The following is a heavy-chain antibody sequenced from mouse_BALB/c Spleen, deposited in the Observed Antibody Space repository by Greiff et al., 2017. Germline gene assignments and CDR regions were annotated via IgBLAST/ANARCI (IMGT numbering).Heavy chain of an antibody. J-gene: IGHJ3*01. CDR2: ISDGGSYT. CDR3: ARDSAMVTASWFAY. D-gene: IGHD2-1*01. Sequence: EVHLVESGGGLVKPGGSLKLSCAASGFTFSDYYMYWVRQTPEKRLEWVATISDGGSYTYYPDSVKGRFTISRDNAKNNLYLQMSSLKSEDTAMYYCARDSAMVTASWFAYWGQGTLVTVSA. CDR1: GFTFSDYY. V-gene: IGHV5-4*02.